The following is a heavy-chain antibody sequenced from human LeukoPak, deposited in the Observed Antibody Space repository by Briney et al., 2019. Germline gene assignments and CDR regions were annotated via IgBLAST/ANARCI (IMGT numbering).Heavy chain of an antibody. CDR3: ARSITMVRGVIGWFDP. J-gene: IGHJ5*02. V-gene: IGHV4-4*08. D-gene: IGHD3-10*01. Sequence: PSETLSLTCTVSGDSVSNYYWSWIRQPPGKGLEWIGYNYTSGSTYYNPPLKSRVTMSVDTSKNQFSLKVSSVTAADTAVYYCARSITMVRGVIGWFDPWGQGTLVTVSS. CDR1: GDSVSNYY. CDR2: NYTSGST.